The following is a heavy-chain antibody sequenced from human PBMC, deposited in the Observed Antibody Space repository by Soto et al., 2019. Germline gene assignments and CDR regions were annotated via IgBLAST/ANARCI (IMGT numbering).Heavy chain of an antibody. J-gene: IGHJ6*02. CDR3: ARDAPFMITFGGVTDYYGMDV. CDR2: IIPIFGTA. Sequence: VKVSCKASGGTFSSYAISWVRQAPGQGLEWMGGIIPIFGTANYAQKFQGRVTITADESTSTAYMELSSLRSEDTAVYYCARDAPFMITFGGVTDYYGMDVWGQGTTVTVFS. D-gene: IGHD3-16*01. CDR1: GGTFSSYA. V-gene: IGHV1-69*01.